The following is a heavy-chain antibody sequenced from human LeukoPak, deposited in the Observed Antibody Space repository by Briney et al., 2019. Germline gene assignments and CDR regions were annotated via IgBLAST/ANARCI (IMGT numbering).Heavy chain of an antibody. J-gene: IGHJ4*02. Sequence: GESLKISCKCSGYSFTSYWIGWVRQMPGKGLEWMGIIYPGDSDTRYSPSFQGQVTISADKSISTAYLQWSSLKASDTAMYYCAREGPNSSSSLGYWGQGTLVTVSS. CDR3: AREGPNSSSSLGY. D-gene: IGHD6-6*01. CDR2: IYPGDSDT. CDR1: GYSFTSYW. V-gene: IGHV5-51*01.